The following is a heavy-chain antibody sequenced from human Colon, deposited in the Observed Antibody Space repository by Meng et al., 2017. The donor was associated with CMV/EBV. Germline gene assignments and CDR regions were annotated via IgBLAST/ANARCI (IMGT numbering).Heavy chain of an antibody. D-gene: IGHD1-26*01. CDR3: AREWEGASGNYYSRYFDL. V-gene: IGHV3-15*01. J-gene: IGHJ2*01. Sequence: GGSLRLSCAASGFTFSNAWMSWVRQAPGKGLEWVGSIKSKTDGGTTDYAAPVKGRFTISRDDSKNTLYLQMNSLRAEDTAVYYCAREWEGASGNYYSRYFDLWGRGTLVTVSS. CDR2: IKSKTDGGTT. CDR1: GFTFSNAW.